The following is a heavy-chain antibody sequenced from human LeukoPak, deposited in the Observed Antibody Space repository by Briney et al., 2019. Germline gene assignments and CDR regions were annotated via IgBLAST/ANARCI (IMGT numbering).Heavy chain of an antibody. V-gene: IGHV3-7*04. Sequence: ETLSLTCTVSGGSISSYYWNWIRQPPGKGLEWVANIKQDGSEKYYVDSVKGRFTISRDNAKNSLYLQMNSLRAEDTAVYYCARAYSSSTFDYWGQGTLVTVSS. J-gene: IGHJ4*02. CDR2: IKQDGSEK. D-gene: IGHD6-13*01. CDR3: ARAYSSSTFDY. CDR1: GGSISSYY.